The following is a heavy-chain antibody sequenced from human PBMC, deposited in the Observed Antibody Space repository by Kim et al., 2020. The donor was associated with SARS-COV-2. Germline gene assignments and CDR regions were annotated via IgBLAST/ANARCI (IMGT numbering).Heavy chain of an antibody. J-gene: IGHJ5*02. CDR2: ISYDGSNK. CDR1: GFTSSSYA. D-gene: IGHD3-10*01. CDR3: ARAGYGSGSYYNEGDKYNWFDP. Sequence: GGSLRLSCAASGFTSSSYAMHWVRQAPGKGLEWVAVISYDGSNKYYADSVKGRFTISRDNSKNTLYLQINSLRAEDTAVYYCARAGYGSGSYYNEGDKYNWFDPWGQGTLVTVSS. V-gene: IGHV3-30*04.